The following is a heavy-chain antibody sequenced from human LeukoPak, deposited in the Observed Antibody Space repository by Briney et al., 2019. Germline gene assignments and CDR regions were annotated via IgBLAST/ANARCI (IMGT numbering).Heavy chain of an antibody. J-gene: IGHJ4*02. CDR2: IWHSGST. CDR1: GYSISSGYY. D-gene: IGHD1-1*01. V-gene: IGHV4-38-2*02. Sequence: SETLSLTCTVSGYSISSGYYWGWIRQPPGKGLEWVGSIWHSGSTYYNPSLKSRVTISVDTSKNQFSLKLSSVTAADTAVYYCARVTLGTTGMTVDYWGQGTLVTVSS. CDR3: ARVTLGTTGMTVDY.